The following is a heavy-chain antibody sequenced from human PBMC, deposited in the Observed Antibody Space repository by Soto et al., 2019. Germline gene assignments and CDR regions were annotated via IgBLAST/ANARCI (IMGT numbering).Heavy chain of an antibody. Sequence: EVQLVESGGGLVQPGGSLRLSCAASGFTFSSYWMHWVRQAPGKGLVWVSRINSDGSSTSYADSVKGRFTISRDNAKNTLYLQMNSVRAEDTAVYYCARGPYDYIWGGGAFDIWGQGTMVTVSS. J-gene: IGHJ3*02. D-gene: IGHD3-16*01. V-gene: IGHV3-74*01. CDR1: GFTFSSYW. CDR2: INSDGSST. CDR3: ARGPYDYIWGGGAFDI.